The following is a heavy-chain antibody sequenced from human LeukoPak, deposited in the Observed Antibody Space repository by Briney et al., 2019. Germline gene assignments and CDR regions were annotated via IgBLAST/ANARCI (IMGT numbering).Heavy chain of an antibody. CDR3: ARPYYYDSSGYYGSFDI. CDR1: GGSISSSSYY. CDR2: IYYSGTT. Sequence: SETLSLTCTVPGGSISSSSYYWGWIRQPPGKGLEWIGSIYYSGTTYYNPSLKSRVTISVDTSKTQFSLKLSSVTAAATAVYYCARPYYYDSSGYYGSFDIWGQGTMVTVSS. J-gene: IGHJ3*02. V-gene: IGHV4-39*01. D-gene: IGHD3-22*01.